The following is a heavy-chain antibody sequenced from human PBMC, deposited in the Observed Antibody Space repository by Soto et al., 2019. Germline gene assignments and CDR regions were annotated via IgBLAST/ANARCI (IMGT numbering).Heavy chain of an antibody. Sequence: GGSLRLSCAASGFTFSSYAMSWVRQAPGKGLEWVSAISGSGGSTYYADSVKGRFTISRDNSKNTLYLQMNSLRAEDTAVYYCAKEALRDLVSYYYGMDVWGQGTTVTVSS. D-gene: IGHD2-15*01. CDR3: AKEALRDLVSYYYGMDV. CDR2: ISGSGGST. V-gene: IGHV3-23*01. J-gene: IGHJ6*02. CDR1: GFTFSSYA.